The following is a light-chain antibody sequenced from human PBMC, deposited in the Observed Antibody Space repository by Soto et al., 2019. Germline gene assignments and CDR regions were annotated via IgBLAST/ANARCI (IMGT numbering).Light chain of an antibody. CDR2: GNS. J-gene: IGLJ2*01. CDR1: SSNIGAGYD. Sequence: QSVLTQPPSVSGDPGQRVTISCTGSSSNIGAGYDVHWYQQLPGTAPKLLIYGNSNRPSGVPDRFSGSKSGTSASLAITGLQAEDEADYYCQSSDSSLTVVFGGGTKLTVL. V-gene: IGLV1-40*01. CDR3: QSSDSSLTVV.